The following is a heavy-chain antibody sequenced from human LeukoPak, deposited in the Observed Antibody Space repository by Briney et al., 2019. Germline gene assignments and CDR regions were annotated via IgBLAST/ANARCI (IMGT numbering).Heavy chain of an antibody. Sequence: ASVKVSCKASGYTFTDYYMHWVRQAPGQGLEWMGWVNPNSGGTNYAQKFQGRITMTRDTPIGTAYMELSSLGFNDTALYYCARDRSYTNSNWFDPWGQGTLVTVSS. V-gene: IGHV1-2*02. D-gene: IGHD4-11*01. CDR2: VNPNSGGT. CDR1: GYTFTDYY. CDR3: ARDRSYTNSNWFDP. J-gene: IGHJ5*02.